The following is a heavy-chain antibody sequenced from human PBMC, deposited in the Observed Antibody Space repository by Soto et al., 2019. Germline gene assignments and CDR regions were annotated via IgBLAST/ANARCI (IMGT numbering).Heavy chain of an antibody. CDR3: ANLIASNYCDSSAYPRHYGMDV. D-gene: IGHD3-22*01. CDR1: GFTFSSYG. J-gene: IGHJ6*02. V-gene: IGHV3-30*18. Sequence: GGSLRLSCAASGFTFSSYGMHWVRRAPGKGLEWVAVISYDGSNKYYADSVKGRFTISRDNSKNTLYLQMNSLRAEDTAVYYCANLIASNYCDSSAYPRHYGMDVWGQGTTVTVSS. CDR2: ISYDGSNK.